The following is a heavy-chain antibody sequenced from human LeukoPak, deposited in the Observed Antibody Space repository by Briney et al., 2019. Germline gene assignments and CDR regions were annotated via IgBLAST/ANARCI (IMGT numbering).Heavy chain of an antibody. CDR1: GYTFTGYY. D-gene: IGHD3-3*01. J-gene: IGHJ6*02. CDR3: ARDRSAYDFWSGYYFWTNGSHYYYGMDV. CDR2: INPNSGGT. V-gene: IGHV1-2*02. Sequence: ASVKVSSKDSGYTFTGYYMHWVRQAPGQGLEWMGWINPNSGGTNYAQKFQCRVTMTRDTSISTAYMELSRLRSADTAVYYCARDRSAYDFWSGYYFWTNGSHYYYGMDVWGQGTTVTVSS.